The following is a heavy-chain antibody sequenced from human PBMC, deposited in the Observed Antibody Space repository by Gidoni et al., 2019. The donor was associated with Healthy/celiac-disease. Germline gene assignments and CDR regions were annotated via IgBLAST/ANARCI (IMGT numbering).Heavy chain of an antibody. J-gene: IGHJ5*02. CDR2: ISGSGGST. CDR3: AKDPLGLDSFNT. D-gene: IGHD1-1*01. Sequence: EVQLLESGGGLVQPGGSLRLSCAASGFTFSSYAMSWVRQAPGKGLEWVLAISGSGGSTYYADSVKGRFTISRDNSKNTLYLQMNSLRAEDTAVYYCAKDPLGLDSFNTWGQGTLVTVSS. V-gene: IGHV3-23*01. CDR1: GFTFSSYA.